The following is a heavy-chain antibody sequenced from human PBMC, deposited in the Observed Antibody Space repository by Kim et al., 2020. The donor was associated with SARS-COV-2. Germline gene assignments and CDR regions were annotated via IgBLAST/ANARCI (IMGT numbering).Heavy chain of an antibody. V-gene: IGHV1-69*04. J-gene: IGHJ4*02. Sequence: ILGIAHYAQKFPGGVTITADKSTSTAYMGLSSLRSEDTAVYYCARDGGDYWGQGTLVTVSS. CDR3: ARDGGDY. CDR2: ILGIA.